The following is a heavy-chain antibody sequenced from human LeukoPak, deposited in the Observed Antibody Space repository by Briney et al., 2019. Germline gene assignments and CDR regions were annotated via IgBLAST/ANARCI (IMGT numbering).Heavy chain of an antibody. CDR2: IRYDGSNK. V-gene: IGHV3-30*02. J-gene: IGHJ4*02. Sequence: GGSLRLSCAASGFTFSSYGMHWVRQAPGKGLEWVAFIRYDGSNKYYADSVKGRFTISRDNSKNTLYLQMNSLRAEDTAVYYCARDWDSKSPFDYWGQGTLGTVSS. D-gene: IGHD6-13*01. CDR3: ARDWDSKSPFDY. CDR1: GFTFSSYG.